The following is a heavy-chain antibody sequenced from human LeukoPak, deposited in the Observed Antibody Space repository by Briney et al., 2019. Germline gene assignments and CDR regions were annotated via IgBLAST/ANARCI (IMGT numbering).Heavy chain of an antibody. V-gene: IGHV3-73*01. CDR3: MTMTQTNDY. J-gene: IGHJ4*02. CDR2: IRSKANSYAT. D-gene: IGHD4/OR15-4a*01. Sequence: PGGSLRLSCAASGFTFSGSAMHWVRQASGKGLEWVGRIRSKANSYATAYAASVKGRFSISRDDSKNTAYLQMNSLKTEDTAVYYCMTMTQTNDYWGQGTLVTVSS. CDR1: GFTFSGSA.